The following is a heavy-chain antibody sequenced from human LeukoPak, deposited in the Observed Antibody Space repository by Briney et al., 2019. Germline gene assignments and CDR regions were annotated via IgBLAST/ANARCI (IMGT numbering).Heavy chain of an antibody. V-gene: IGHV1-18*01. CDR2: ISTYNGNT. CDR3: ARDLAVVTAFGQHAFDI. Sequence: ASVKVSCKASGYTFTSCGFIWVRQAPGQGLEWMGWISTYNGNTNYAQKLQGRVTMTTDTSTSTAYMELRSLRSDDTALYYCARDLAVVTAFGQHAFDIWGQGTMVTVSS. CDR1: GYTFTSCG. D-gene: IGHD2-21*02. J-gene: IGHJ3*02.